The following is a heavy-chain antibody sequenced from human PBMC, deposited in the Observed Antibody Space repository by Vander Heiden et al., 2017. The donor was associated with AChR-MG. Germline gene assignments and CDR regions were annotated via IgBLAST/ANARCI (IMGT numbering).Heavy chain of an antibody. CDR3: AKDRIPAAIPFDP. V-gene: IGHV3-23*01. CDR1: FDSYP. Sequence: FDSYPMSWVRQAPGKGLGWVSAISGSCGSTYYADSVKDRFTITRDNSKNTLYLQMNSLRAEDTAVYYCAKDRIPAAIPFDPWGQGTLVTVSS. J-gene: IGHJ5*02. CDR2: ISGSCGST. D-gene: IGHD2-2*01.